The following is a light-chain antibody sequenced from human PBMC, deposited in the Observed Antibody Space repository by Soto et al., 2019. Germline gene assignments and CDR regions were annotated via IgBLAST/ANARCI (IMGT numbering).Light chain of an antibody. CDR1: QSVGSSY. CDR3: EQAGSFPIT. V-gene: IGKV3-20*01. J-gene: IGKJ5*01. Sequence: EVVLAQSPGTLSLSPGERATLSCRSSQSVGSSYLAWYQQKPGQAPRVLIYGTSSRATGIPDRFSGSGSGTDFTLTISSLQPEDFATYYCEQAGSFPITFGQGTRLEIK. CDR2: GTS.